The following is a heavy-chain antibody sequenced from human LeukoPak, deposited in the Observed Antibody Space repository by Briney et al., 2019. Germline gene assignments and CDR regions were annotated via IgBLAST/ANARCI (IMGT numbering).Heavy chain of an antibody. V-gene: IGHV4-59*02. CDR1: GGSVTDYY. CDR3: ASLSSSFLVDY. D-gene: IGHD6-13*01. Sequence: SETLSLTCTVSGGSVTDYYWSWIRQSPGKGLEWIGYIYYTGTSYNPSLKSRVTISADTSKNQFSLKLISVTAADTAVYYCASLSSSFLVDYWGQGTLVTVSS. CDR2: IYYTGT. J-gene: IGHJ4*02.